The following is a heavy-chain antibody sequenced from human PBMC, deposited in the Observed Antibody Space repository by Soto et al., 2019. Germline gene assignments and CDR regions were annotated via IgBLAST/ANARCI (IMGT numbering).Heavy chain of an antibody. CDR1: GGSISSGGYS. D-gene: IGHD5-12*01. CDR2: IYHSGGT. CDR3: ARDSHSGYGGRYFDY. V-gene: IGHV4-30-2*01. Sequence: PSETLSLTCAVSGGSISSGGYSWSWIRQPPGKGLEWIGYIYHSGGTYYNPSLKSRVTISVDRSKNQFSLKLSSVTAADTAVYYCARDSHSGYGGRYFDYWGQGTLVTVSS. J-gene: IGHJ4*02.